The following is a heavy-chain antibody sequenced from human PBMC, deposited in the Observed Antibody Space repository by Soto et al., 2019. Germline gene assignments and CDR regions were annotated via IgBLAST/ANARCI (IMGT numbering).Heavy chain of an antibody. CDR2: INHSGST. J-gene: IGHJ4*02. D-gene: IGHD2-15*01. Sequence: QVQLQQWGAGLLKPSETLSLTCAVYGGSFSGYYWSWIRQPPGKGLEWIGEINHSGSTNYNPSLKSRVTISVDTSKNQFSLKLSSVTAADTAVYYCASAIGYCSGGSCYSGGDSTDYWGQGTLVTVSS. CDR3: ASAIGYCSGGSCYSGGDSTDY. CDR1: GGSFSGYY. V-gene: IGHV4-34*01.